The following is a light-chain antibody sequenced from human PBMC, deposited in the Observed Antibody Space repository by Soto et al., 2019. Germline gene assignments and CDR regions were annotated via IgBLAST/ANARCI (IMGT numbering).Light chain of an antibody. CDR3: ASYTSRGTRV. CDR2: EVT. Sequence: QSALTQPASVSGSPGQSITISCTGTSSDVGGYNYVSWYQQRPGKAPKFMIYEVTNRPSGVSNRFSGSKSGNTASLTISGIQAEDEADYYCASYTSRGTRVFGTGTKLTVL. J-gene: IGLJ1*01. CDR1: SSDVGGYNY. V-gene: IGLV2-14*01.